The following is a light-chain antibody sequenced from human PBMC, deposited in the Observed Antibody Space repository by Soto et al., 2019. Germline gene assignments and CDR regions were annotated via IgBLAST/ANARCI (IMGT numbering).Light chain of an antibody. CDR1: SSDVGRYNY. CDR3: CSYAGRSTPYV. CDR2: DVT. V-gene: IGLV2-11*01. J-gene: IGLJ1*01. Sequence: QSVLTQPRSVSGSPGQSVTISCTGASSDVGRYNYVSWYQQLPGKAPKLIIYDVTKRPSGVPDRFSGSKSGNTASLTISGLQADDEADCYCCSYAGRSTPYVFGTGTKVTVL.